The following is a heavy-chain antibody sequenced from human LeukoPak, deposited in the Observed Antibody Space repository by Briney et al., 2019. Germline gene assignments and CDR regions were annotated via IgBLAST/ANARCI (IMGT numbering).Heavy chain of an antibody. CDR3: ARTDRQYSGGTEDY. D-gene: IGHD5-12*01. V-gene: IGHV3-7*01. J-gene: IGHJ4*02. CDR1: GFTLIHYW. CDR2: VKQDGSEE. Sequence: GGPLRLSCEASGFTLIHYWMNWVRQAPGKGLEWLANVKQDGSEENYLDSVKGRLTISRDNAKNSLYLQMNSLRAEDTAVYYCARTDRQYSGGTEDYWGQGTLVTVSS.